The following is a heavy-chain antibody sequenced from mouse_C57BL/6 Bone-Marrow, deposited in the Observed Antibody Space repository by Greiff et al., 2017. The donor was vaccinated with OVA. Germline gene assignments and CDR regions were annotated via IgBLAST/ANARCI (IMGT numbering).Heavy chain of an antibody. CDR3: ERRGVYGYDGVWFAY. CDR2: INPYNGGT. D-gene: IGHD2-2*01. J-gene: IGHJ3*01. Sequence: EVQLQQSGPVLVKPGASVKMSCKASGYTFTDYYMNWVKQSPGQSLEWIGVINPYNGGTSYNQKFKGKATLTVDKSSRTAYMELNSLTSEDSAVYYCERRGVYGYDGVWFAYWGKGILVTVAA. V-gene: IGHV1-19*01. CDR1: GYTFTDYY.